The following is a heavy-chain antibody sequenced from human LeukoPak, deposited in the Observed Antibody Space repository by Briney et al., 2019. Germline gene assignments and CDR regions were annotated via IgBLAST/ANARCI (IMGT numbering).Heavy chain of an antibody. J-gene: IGHJ5*02. Sequence: PSETLSLTCTVSGGSISSSSYYWGWNRPPPGKGLEWIGSIYYSGSTYYNPSLKSRVTISVDTSKNQFSRTLSSVTAADTAVYYCARHSIGFVRAAAPYNWFDPWGERALVTVSS. CDR2: IYYSGST. CDR3: ARHSIGFVRAAAPYNWFDP. D-gene: IGHD3-10*02. CDR1: GGSISSSSYY. V-gene: IGHV4-39*01.